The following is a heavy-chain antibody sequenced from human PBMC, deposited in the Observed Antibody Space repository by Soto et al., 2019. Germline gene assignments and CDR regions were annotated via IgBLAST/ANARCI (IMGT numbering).Heavy chain of an antibody. Sequence: EVQLLESGGGLVQPGGSLRVSCAASGFTFSSDAMSWVRQTPGKGLEWVSTISNGGTSTYYADSVKGRFTISRDISKNTLYLQMNSLRVEDTAVYYCAKRGDSTSWYWFDPWGKGTLVTVSS. D-gene: IGHD6-13*01. V-gene: IGHV3-23*01. CDR2: ISNGGTST. CDR1: GFTFSSDA. J-gene: IGHJ5*02. CDR3: AKRGDSTSWYWFDP.